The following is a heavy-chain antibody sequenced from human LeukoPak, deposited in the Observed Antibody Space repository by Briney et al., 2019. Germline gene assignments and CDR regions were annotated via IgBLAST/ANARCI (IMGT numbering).Heavy chain of an antibody. J-gene: IGHJ6*02. CDR1: GFTVSSNY. CDR3: ARDRNTGYGMDV. Sequence: GGSLRLSCAASGFTVSSNYMSWVRQAPGKGLEWVSVIYSGGSTYYADSVKGRFTISRDNSKNTLYLQMNSLRAEDTAMYYCARDRNTGYGMDVWGQGTTVTVSS. D-gene: IGHD2-8*02. CDR2: IYSGGST. V-gene: IGHV3-53*01.